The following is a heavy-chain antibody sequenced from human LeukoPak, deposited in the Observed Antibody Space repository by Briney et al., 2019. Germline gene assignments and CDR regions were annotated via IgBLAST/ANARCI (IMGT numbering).Heavy chain of an antibody. Sequence: GGSLRVSCAASGFTFSSYGMHWVRQAPGKGLEWVAFIRYDGGNKYYADSVKGRFTISRDNSKNTLYLQMNSLRAEDTAVYYCAKVSQRYFDWPAFDYWGQGTLVTVSS. V-gene: IGHV3-30*02. CDR1: GFTFSSYG. CDR2: IRYDGGNK. CDR3: AKVSQRYFDWPAFDY. J-gene: IGHJ4*02. D-gene: IGHD3-9*01.